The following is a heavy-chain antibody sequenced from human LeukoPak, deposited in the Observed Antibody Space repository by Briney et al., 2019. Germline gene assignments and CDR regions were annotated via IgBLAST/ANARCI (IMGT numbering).Heavy chain of an antibody. V-gene: IGHV3-48*04. D-gene: IGHD3-9*01. Sequence: GGSLRLSCAASGFTFSTYSMTWVRQAPGKGLEWVSFISSSSAIKHYADSVRGRFTISRDSAKNSLFLQMSSLRAEDTAVYYCATSAHYDILTGYYPFDYWGQGTLVTVSS. CDR2: ISSSSAIK. CDR3: ATSAHYDILTGYYPFDY. J-gene: IGHJ4*02. CDR1: GFTFSTYS.